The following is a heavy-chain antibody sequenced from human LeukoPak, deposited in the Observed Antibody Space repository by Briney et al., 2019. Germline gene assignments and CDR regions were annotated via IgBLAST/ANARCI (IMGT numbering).Heavy chain of an antibody. J-gene: IGHJ6*03. Sequence: SETLSLTCTVSGGSISSSSYYWGWIRQPPGKGLEWIGSIYYSGSTYYNPSLKSRVTISVDTSKNQFSLRLNSVTTADTAIYYCARDYGVLTGSFYFYYMDVWGKGTTVTVSS. CDR2: IYYSGST. D-gene: IGHD3-9*01. V-gene: IGHV4-39*07. CDR1: GGSISSSSYY. CDR3: ARDYGVLTGSFYFYYMDV.